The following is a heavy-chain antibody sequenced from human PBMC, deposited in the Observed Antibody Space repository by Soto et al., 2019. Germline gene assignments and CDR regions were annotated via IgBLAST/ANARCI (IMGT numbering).Heavy chain of an antibody. CDR2: IVPMFGTA. Sequence: QVQLVQSGAEVKKPGSSVNVSCKTSGGTFGNSAVTWVRQAPGQGLEWLGGIVPMFGTANYAQKFQGRVTITADESTITAYMVLNSLKTDDTAVYYCARDGDPQSAFWSGPLGGGRFGPWGQGTLVTVSS. V-gene: IGHV1-69*12. J-gene: IGHJ5*02. CDR1: GGTFGNSA. CDR3: ARDGDPQSAFWSGPLGGGRFGP. D-gene: IGHD3-3*01.